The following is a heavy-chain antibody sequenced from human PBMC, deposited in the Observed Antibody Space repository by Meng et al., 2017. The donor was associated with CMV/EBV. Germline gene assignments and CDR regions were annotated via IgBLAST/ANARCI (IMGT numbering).Heavy chain of an antibody. CDR1: GGTFSSYA. Sequence: SSVQVSCKASGGTFSSYAISGVRQAPGQGLEGMGGIIPIFGTANYAQKVQGRVTLTTDESTSTAYMELSSLRSEDTAVYYCARRGPPADPGGLYYYYGMDVWGQGTTVTVSS. D-gene: IGHD2-2*01. CDR3: ARRGPPADPGGLYYYYGMDV. V-gene: IGHV1-69*05. CDR2: IIPIFGTA. J-gene: IGHJ6*02.